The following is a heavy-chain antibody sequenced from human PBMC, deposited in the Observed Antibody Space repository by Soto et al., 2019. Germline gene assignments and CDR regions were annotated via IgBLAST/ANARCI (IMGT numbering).Heavy chain of an antibody. CDR1: GGTFSSYA. Sequence: QVQLVQSGAEVQKPGSSVNVSCKASGGTFSSYAISWVRQAPGQGLEWMGGIIPIFGTANYAQKFQGRVTITADESTSTAYMELSSLRSEDTAVYYCARGGRSYYPETNFDYWGQGTLVTVSS. CDR3: ARGGRSYYPETNFDY. J-gene: IGHJ4*02. D-gene: IGHD1-26*01. CDR2: IIPIFGTA. V-gene: IGHV1-69*01.